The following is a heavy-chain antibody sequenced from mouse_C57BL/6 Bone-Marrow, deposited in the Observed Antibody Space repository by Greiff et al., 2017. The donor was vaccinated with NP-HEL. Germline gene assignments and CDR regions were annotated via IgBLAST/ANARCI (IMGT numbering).Heavy chain of an antibody. CDR1: GYTFTSYW. D-gene: IGHD2-1*01. J-gene: IGHJ3*01. CDR3: ASFYGNYGSWFAY. CDR2: IHPNSGST. V-gene: IGHV1-64*01. Sequence: VQLQQPGAELVKPGASVKLSCKASGYTFTSYWMHWVKQRPGQGLEWIGMIHPNSGSTNYNEKVKSKATLTVDKSSSTAYMQLSSLTSEDSAVYYCASFYGNYGSWFAYWGQGTLVTVSA.